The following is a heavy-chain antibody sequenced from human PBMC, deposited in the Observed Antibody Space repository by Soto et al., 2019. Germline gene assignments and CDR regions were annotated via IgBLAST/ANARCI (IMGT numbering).Heavy chain of an antibody. CDR2: IDPSDSYT. CDR1: GYSFTSYW. V-gene: IGHV5-10-1*01. Sequence: PGESLKISCQGSGYSFTSYWISWVRQMPGKGLEWMGRIDPSDSYTNYSPSFQGHVTISADKSISTAYLQWSSLKASDTAMYYCARRVAVAGNGIYFDLWGRGTLVTVSS. D-gene: IGHD6-19*01. J-gene: IGHJ2*01. CDR3: ARRVAVAGNGIYFDL.